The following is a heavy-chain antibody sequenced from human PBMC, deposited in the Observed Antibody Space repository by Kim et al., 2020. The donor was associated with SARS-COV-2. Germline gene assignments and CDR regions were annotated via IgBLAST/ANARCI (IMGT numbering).Heavy chain of an antibody. CDR2: IWLDGSNR. Sequence: GRSLRLSCAASGFTFSSYGMHWVRLAPGKGLEWVAVIWLDGSNRYFADSVKGRFTISRDNSKNTVYLQMNSLRTEDTAVYYCGRGRGSYNYYMDVWGKGTTVTVSS. V-gene: IGHV3-33*01. D-gene: IGHD3-10*01. J-gene: IGHJ6*03. CDR1: GFTFSSYG. CDR3: GRGRGSYNYYMDV.